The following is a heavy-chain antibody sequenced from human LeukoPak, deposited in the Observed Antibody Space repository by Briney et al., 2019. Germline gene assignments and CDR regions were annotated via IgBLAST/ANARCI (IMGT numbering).Heavy chain of an antibody. J-gene: IGHJ4*02. D-gene: IGHD1-26*01. Sequence: PGRSLRLSCAASGFTFSSYAMHWVRQAPGKGLEWAAVISYDGSNKYYADSVKGRFTISRDNSKNTLYLQMNSLRAEDTAVYYCARDRVGATDYFDYWGQGTLVTVSS. CDR3: ARDRVGATDYFDY. CDR1: GFTFSSYA. V-gene: IGHV3-30-3*01. CDR2: ISYDGSNK.